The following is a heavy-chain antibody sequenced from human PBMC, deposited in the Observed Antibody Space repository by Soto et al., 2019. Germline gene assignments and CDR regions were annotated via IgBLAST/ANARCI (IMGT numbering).Heavy chain of an antibody. Sequence: PGQGLEWMGGIIPIFGTANYAQKFQGRVTITADESTSTAYMELSSLRSEDTAVYYCARTTETGINWFDPWGQGTLVTVSS. D-gene: IGHD4-4*01. J-gene: IGHJ5*02. V-gene: IGHV1-69*01. CDR2: IIPIFGTA. CDR3: ARTTETGINWFDP.